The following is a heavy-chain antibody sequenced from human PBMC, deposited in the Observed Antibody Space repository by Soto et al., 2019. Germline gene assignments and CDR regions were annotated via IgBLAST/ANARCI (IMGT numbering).Heavy chain of an antibody. V-gene: IGHV1-2*04. CDR2: FNPNSGGT. CDR3: ARSTKWELLRTQGGYYFDY. Sequence: ASVKVSCKASGYTFTGYYMHWVRQAPGQGLEWMGWFNPNSGGTNYAQKFQGWVTMTRDTSISTAYMELSRLRSDDTAVYYCARSTKWELLRTQGGYYFDYWGQGTLVTVSS. J-gene: IGHJ4*02. CDR1: GYTFTGYY. D-gene: IGHD1-26*01.